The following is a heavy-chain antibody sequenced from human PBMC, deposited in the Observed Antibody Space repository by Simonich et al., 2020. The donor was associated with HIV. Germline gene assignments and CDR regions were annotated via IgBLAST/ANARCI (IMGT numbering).Heavy chain of an antibody. CDR2: RKQEGSEK. Sequence: EVQLVESGGGLVQPGGSLRLSCAASGFTFSSYWMNWVRQAQGKELESGANRKQEGSEKYYVDSVKGRFTISRDNAKNSLYLQMNSLRAEDTAVYYCARDKRQWLVSYYYYGMDVWGQGTTVTVSS. CDR1: GFTFSSYW. D-gene: IGHD6-19*01. J-gene: IGHJ6*02. V-gene: IGHV3-7*01. CDR3: ARDKRQWLVSYYYYGMDV.